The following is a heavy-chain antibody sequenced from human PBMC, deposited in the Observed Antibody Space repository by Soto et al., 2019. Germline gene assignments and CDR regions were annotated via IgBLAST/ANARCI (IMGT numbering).Heavy chain of an antibody. Sequence: QVQLVQSGTEVKKPGSSVKVSCKASGGAFGSYAINWVRQAPGQGLEWMGGIVPMFDTTNYAQRFQGRGTVTADESTSTVYLELTRRRSEDTGMYYCTRHRGYSSGYWGKDFWGQGTLVTVSS. CDR1: GGAFGSYA. CDR3: TRHRGYSSGYWGKDF. V-gene: IGHV1-69*01. D-gene: IGHD2-15*01. J-gene: IGHJ4*02. CDR2: IVPMFDTT.